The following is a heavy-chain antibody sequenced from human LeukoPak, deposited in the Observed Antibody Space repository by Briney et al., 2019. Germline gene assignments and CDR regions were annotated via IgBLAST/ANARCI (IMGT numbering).Heavy chain of an antibody. CDR2: ISGYNGNT. D-gene: IGHD5-18*01. CDR1: GYTFTNYG. Sequence: ASVKVSCKASGYTFTNYGLSWVRQAPGQGLEWMGWISGYNGNTNYAQKFQARVTMTTDTSTSTAYLEVRGLRSDDTAVYYCARDNGGTAMAYYYYYYMDVWGKGTTVTISS. CDR3: ARDNGGTAMAYYYYYYMDV. V-gene: IGHV1-18*01. J-gene: IGHJ6*03.